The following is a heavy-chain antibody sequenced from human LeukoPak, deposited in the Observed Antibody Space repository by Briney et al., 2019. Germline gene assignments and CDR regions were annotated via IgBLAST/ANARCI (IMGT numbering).Heavy chain of an antibody. V-gene: IGHV3-11*01. CDR2: ISSSGSTI. Sequence: PGGSLRLSCAASGFTFSNYYMSWIRQAPGKGLEWVSYISSSGSTIYYADSVKGRFTISRDNAKNSLYLQMSSLRAEDTTVYYCARDRVTYYDFWSGYAHYYYYYGMDVWGQGNTVTVSS. D-gene: IGHD3-3*01. CDR3: ARDRVTYYDFWSGYAHYYYYYGMDV. J-gene: IGHJ6*02. CDR1: GFTFSNYY.